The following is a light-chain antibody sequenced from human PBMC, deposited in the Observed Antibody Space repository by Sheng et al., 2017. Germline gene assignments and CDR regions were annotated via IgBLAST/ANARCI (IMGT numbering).Light chain of an antibody. CDR1: SGSIAGNY. V-gene: IGLV6-57*01. CDR3: QSYDYTRV. CDR2: EDN. J-gene: IGLJ3*02. Sequence: NFMLTQPHSVSESPGKTVTISCTRSSGSIAGNYVQWYQQRPGSSPTTVIYEDNQRPSGVPDRVSGSIDSSFNSASLTISGLKTEDEADYCCQSYDYTRVFGGGTKLTVL.